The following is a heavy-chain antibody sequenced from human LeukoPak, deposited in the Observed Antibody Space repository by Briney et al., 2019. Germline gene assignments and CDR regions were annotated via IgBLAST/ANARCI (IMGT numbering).Heavy chain of an antibody. V-gene: IGHV3-23*01. CDR1: GFTFSNYA. J-gene: IGHJ4*02. D-gene: IGHD2-2*01. Sequence: GGSLRLSCAASGFTFSNYAMTWVRQAPGKGLEWVSAISDSGSTTYYADSVKGRFTISRDNSKNTLYLQMTSLRAEDTAVYYCARGNSGHCTGATCYALDYWGQGTLVTVSS. CDR2: ISDSGSTT. CDR3: ARGNSGHCTGATCYALDY.